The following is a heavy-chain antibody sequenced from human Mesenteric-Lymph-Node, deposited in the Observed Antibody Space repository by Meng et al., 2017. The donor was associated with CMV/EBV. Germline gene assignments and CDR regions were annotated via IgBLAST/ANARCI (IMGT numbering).Heavy chain of an antibody. J-gene: IGHJ4*02. CDR1: GYSFTNSY. CDR2: IYPSDGST. V-gene: IGHV1-46*01. CDR3: ARDPYGSGSPLFDY. Sequence: SGYSFTNSYIHWMQQAPGQGLEWMGVIYPSDGSTKSAQKFQDRVTMTRDTSTSTVYMELSSLRSEDTAVYYCARDPYGSGSPLFDYWGQGTLVTVSS. D-gene: IGHD3-10*01.